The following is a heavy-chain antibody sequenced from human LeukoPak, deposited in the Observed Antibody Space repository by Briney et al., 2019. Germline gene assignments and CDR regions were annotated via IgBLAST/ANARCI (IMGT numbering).Heavy chain of an antibody. J-gene: IGHJ4*02. CDR2: ISGSGTGT. CDR3: AKRFMDLFYFDY. Sequence: GGSLRLSCAASGFTFSSYAMGWVRQAPGKGLEWVSAISGSGTGTYYADSVKGRFIISRDNSKNTLYLQMNSLRAEDTAVYYCAKRFMDLFYFDYWGPGSLVTVSS. CDR1: GFTFSSYA. V-gene: IGHV3-23*01. D-gene: IGHD3-10*01.